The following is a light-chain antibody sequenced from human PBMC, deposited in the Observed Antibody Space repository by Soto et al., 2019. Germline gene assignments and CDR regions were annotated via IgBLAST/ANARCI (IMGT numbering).Light chain of an antibody. CDR3: SSYTISTTPVV. CDR1: SSDVGGYNY. CDR2: DVS. Sequence: QSALTQPASVSGSPGQSITISCTGTSSDVGGYNYVSWYQQHPGRAPQVVIYDVSNRPSGVSDRFSGSKSGNTASLTISGLQAEDEADYYCSSYTISTTPVVFGGGTKLTVL. J-gene: IGLJ2*01. V-gene: IGLV2-14*01.